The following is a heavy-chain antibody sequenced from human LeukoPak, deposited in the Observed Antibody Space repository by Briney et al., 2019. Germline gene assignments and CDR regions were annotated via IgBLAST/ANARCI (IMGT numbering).Heavy chain of an antibody. Sequence: ASVKVSCKTSGYNFRGYDITWVRQAPGQGLEWMGWISVYKGDTKYAQNIQGRVTMTTDTSTSTAYMELRSLRSDDTAVYYCARLLWFGELSPGHWGQGTLVTVS. V-gene: IGHV1-18*01. J-gene: IGHJ4*02. CDR2: ISVYKGDT. CDR1: GYNFRGYD. CDR3: ARLLWFGELSPGH. D-gene: IGHD3-10*01.